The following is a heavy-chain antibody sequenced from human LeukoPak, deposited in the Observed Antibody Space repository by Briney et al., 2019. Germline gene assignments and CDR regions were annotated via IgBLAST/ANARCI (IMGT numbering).Heavy chain of an antibody. CDR2: IYYSGST. V-gene: IGHV4-59*01. Sequence: SETLSLTCTVSGGSISSYYWSWIRQPPGKGLEWIGYIYYSGSTNYNPSLKSRVTISVDTSKNQFSLKLSSVTAADTAVYYCARVVVVTAFDIWGQGTMVTVSS. CDR1: GGSISSYY. CDR3: ARVVVVTAFDI. J-gene: IGHJ3*02. D-gene: IGHD2-21*02.